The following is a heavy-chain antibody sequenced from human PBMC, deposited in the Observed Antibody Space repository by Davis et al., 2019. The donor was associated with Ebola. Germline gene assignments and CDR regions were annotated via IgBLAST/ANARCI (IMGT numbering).Heavy chain of an antibody. CDR2: IIPIFGTA. Sequence: SVKVSCKASGGTFSSYAISWVRQAPGQGLEWMGGIIPIFGTANYAQKFQGRVTITADESTSTAYMELSSLRSEDTAVYYCARVYGSGNAIDYWGQGTLVTVSS. V-gene: IGHV1-69*13. D-gene: IGHD3-10*01. J-gene: IGHJ4*02. CDR1: GGTFSSYA. CDR3: ARVYGSGNAIDY.